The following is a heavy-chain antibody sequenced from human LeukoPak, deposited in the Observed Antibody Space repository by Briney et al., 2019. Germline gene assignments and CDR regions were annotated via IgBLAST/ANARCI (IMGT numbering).Heavy chain of an antibody. V-gene: IGHV1-2*02. D-gene: IGHD4/OR15-4a*01. J-gene: IGHJ4*02. CDR3: ARDRSPAPGRDYGRGHFDY. CDR2: INPNSGGT. Sequence: ASVKVSCKASGYTFTSYGISWVRQAPGQGLEWIGWINPNSGGTNYAQKFQGKVTMTRDTSISTAYMELSRLRSDDTAVYYCARDRSPAPGRDYGRGHFDYWGQGTLVTVSS. CDR1: GYTFTSYG.